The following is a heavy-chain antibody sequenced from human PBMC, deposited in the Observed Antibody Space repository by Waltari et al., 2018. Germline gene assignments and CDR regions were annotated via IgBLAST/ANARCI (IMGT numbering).Heavy chain of an antibody. D-gene: IGHD2-2*01. CDR1: GFTLSSYA. V-gene: IGHV3-23*01. Sequence: EVQLLESGGGLVQPGGSLRLSCAASGFTLSSYAMSWVRQAPGKGLEWVSAISGSGGSTYYADSVKGRFTISRDNSKNTLYLQMNSLRAEDTAVYYCAKDSIHYCSSTSCPLDYWGQGTLVTVSS. J-gene: IGHJ4*02. CDR3: AKDSIHYCSSTSCPLDY. CDR2: ISGSGGST.